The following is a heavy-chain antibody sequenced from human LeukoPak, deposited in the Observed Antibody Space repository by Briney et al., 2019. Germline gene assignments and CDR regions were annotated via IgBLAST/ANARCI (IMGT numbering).Heavy chain of an antibody. CDR1: GFIFTNYF. Sequence: GGSLRLSCAASGFIFTNYFMSWVRQAPGKGLEWVASIKHDGSEKYYADSVRGRFTISRDNSKNTLYLQMNSLRAEDTAVYYCAKDGSGSLLRVLDYWGQGTLVTVSS. V-gene: IGHV3-7*01. CDR2: IKHDGSEK. D-gene: IGHD1-26*01. J-gene: IGHJ4*02. CDR3: AKDGSGSLLRVLDY.